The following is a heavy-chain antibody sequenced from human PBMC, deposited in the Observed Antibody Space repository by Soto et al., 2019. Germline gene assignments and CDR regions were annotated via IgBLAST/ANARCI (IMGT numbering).Heavy chain of an antibody. Sequence: EVQLVESGGGLVKPGGSLRLSCAASGFTFSSYSMNWVRQAPGKGLEWVSSISSSSSYIYYADSVKGRFTISRDNAKNSLELQMNSLRAEDTAVYYWARESDDSRGYWALFDDWGQGTLVTVSS. V-gene: IGHV3-21*01. CDR3: ARESDDSRGYWALFDD. D-gene: IGHD3-22*01. CDR2: ISSSSSYI. CDR1: GFTFSSYS. J-gene: IGHJ4*02.